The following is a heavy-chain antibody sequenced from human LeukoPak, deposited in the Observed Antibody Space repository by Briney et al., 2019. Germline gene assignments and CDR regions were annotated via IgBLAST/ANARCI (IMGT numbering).Heavy chain of an antibody. CDR2: INWNCGST. J-gene: IGHJ4*02. Sequence: GGSLRLSCAASGFTFDDYGMSWVRHAPGKGLESVSGINWNCGSTGYADSVKGRFTISRDNAKNSLYLQMNSLRAEDTALYYCARGSYHYDSSGLWDYFDYWGQGTLVTVSS. CDR3: ARGSYHYDSSGLWDYFDY. V-gene: IGHV3-20*04. CDR1: GFTFDDYG. D-gene: IGHD3-22*01.